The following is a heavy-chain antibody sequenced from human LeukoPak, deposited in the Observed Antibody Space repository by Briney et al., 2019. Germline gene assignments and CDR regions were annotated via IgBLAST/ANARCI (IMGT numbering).Heavy chain of an antibody. CDR3: AMQGYCSSTSCYDYYYYYGMDV. Sequence: PGGSLRLSCAASGFTVSSNYMSWVRQAPGKGLEWIGSIYYSGSTYYNPSLKSRVTISVDTSKNQFSLKLSSVTAADTAVYYCAMQGYCSSTSCYDYYYYYGMDVWGQGTTVTVSS. J-gene: IGHJ6*02. D-gene: IGHD2-2*01. CDR1: GFTVSSNY. CDR2: IYYSGST. V-gene: IGHV4-59*05.